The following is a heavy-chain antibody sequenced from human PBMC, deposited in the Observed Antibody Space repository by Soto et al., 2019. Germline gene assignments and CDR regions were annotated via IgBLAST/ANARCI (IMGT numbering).Heavy chain of an antibody. CDR1: GFTFSDYY. CDR3: ARDLGYYDSSGYFDY. J-gene: IGHJ4*02. D-gene: IGHD3-22*01. V-gene: IGHV3-11*01. CDR2: ISSSDSI. Sequence: PGGSLRLSCAASGFTFSDYYMSWIRQAPGEGLEWVSYISSSDSIYYADSVKGRFTISRDNAKNSVYLQMNSLRAEDTAVYYCARDLGYYDSSGYFDYWGQGTLVTV.